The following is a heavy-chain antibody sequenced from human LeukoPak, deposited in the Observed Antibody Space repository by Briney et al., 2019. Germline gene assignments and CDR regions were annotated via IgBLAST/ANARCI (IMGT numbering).Heavy chain of an antibody. D-gene: IGHD4-11*01. CDR1: GGTFSSYA. Sequence: SVKVSCKASGGTFSSYAISWVRQAPGQGLEWMGRIIPILGIANYAQKFQGRVTITADKSTSTAYMELSSLRSEDTAVYYCARDKNYYSNDLGMDVWGQGTTVTVSS. CDR3: ARDKNYYSNDLGMDV. V-gene: IGHV1-69*04. J-gene: IGHJ6*02. CDR2: IIPILGIA.